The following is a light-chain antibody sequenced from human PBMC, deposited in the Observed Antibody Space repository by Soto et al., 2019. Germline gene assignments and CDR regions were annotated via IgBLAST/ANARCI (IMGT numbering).Light chain of an antibody. CDR1: SSNIGANFG. CDR3: QYSDSRLRGYV. Sequence: QSVLTQPPSVSGAPGQTVTISCTGSSSNIGANFGVHWYQHLPGVAPKVLIYANSNRPSGVPDRFSGSKSATSASLAITGLQAEDEADYYCQYSDSRLRGYVFGRRIKV. J-gene: IGLJ6*01. V-gene: IGLV1-40*01. CDR2: ANS.